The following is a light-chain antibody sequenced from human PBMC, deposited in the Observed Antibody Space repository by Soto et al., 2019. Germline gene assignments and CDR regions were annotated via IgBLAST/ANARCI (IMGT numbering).Light chain of an antibody. Sequence: EIVLTQSPGTLSLSPGERATLSCRASQSVSSNYLAWYQHKPGQAPRLLIYGASRGATGIPDRFSGSGSGTDFTLTISRLEPEDFAVYYCQQYGSSPRTFGQGIKVDIK. CDR2: GAS. J-gene: IGKJ1*01. CDR3: QQYGSSPRT. V-gene: IGKV3-20*01. CDR1: QSVSSNY.